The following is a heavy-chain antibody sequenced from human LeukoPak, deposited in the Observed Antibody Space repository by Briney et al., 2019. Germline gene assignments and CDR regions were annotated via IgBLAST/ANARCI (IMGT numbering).Heavy chain of an antibody. Sequence: PSETLSLTCTVSGGSISSYYWSWIRQPPGKGLEWIGYISYSGSTNYNPSLKSRVTISVDTSKNQFSLKLSPVTAADTAVYYCALGEEDAFDIWGQGTMVTVSS. CDR3: ALGEEDAFDI. J-gene: IGHJ3*02. CDR1: GGSISSYY. V-gene: IGHV4-59*12. CDR2: ISYSGST.